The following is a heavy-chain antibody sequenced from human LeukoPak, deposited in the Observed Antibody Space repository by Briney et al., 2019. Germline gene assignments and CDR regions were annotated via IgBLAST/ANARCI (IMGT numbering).Heavy chain of an antibody. CDR1: GGSFSGYY. J-gene: IGHJ3*02. CDR3: ARERYCSSTSCRTYDAFDI. V-gene: IGHV4-34*01. Sequence: SETLSLTCAVYGGSFSGYYWSWIRQPPGKGLEWIGEINHSGSTNYNPSLKSRVTISVDTSKNQFSLKLSSVTAADTAVYYCARERYCSSTSCRTYDAFDIWGQGTMVTVSS. D-gene: IGHD2-2*01. CDR2: INHSGST.